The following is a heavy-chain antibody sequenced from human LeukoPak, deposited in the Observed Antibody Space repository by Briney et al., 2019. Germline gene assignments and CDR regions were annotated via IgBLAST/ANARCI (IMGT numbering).Heavy chain of an antibody. V-gene: IGHV3-11*01. CDR1: GFIFREYY. D-gene: IGHD3-9*01. J-gene: IGHJ4*02. CDR3: AREKSGSLTGYYESDY. Sequence: GWSLRLSRASSGFIFREYYMSWIRPAPGRGLEGVSFIAKTRTSKTSPGAGKGRSTITRDNAKNSLYLQMNRMRAEDSAVYYCAREKSGSLTGYYESDYWGQGTLVSVSS. CDR2: IAKTRTSK.